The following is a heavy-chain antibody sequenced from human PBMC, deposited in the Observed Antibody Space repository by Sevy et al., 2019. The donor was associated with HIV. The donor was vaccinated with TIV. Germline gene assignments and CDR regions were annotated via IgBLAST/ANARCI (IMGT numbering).Heavy chain of an antibody. CDR1: GFAFSRYW. CDR3: ARLKDDSSGYTFGY. D-gene: IGHD3-22*01. V-gene: IGHV3-7*03. J-gene: IGHJ4*02. CDR2: IKQDGSEK. Sequence: GGSLRLSCAASGFAFSRYWMSWVSQAPGKGLEWVANIKQDGSEKYYVDSVKGRFTISRDNAKNSLYLQMNSLRAEDTAVYYCARLKDDSSGYTFGYWGQGTLVTVSS.